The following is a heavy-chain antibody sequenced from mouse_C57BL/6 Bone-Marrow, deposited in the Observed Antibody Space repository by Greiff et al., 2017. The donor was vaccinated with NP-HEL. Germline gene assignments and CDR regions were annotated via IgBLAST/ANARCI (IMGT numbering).Heavy chain of an antibody. V-gene: IGHV2-5*01. CDR3: AKIGSSYWYFDV. CDR1: GFSLTSYG. J-gene: IGHJ1*03. CDR2: IWRGGST. D-gene: IGHD1-1*01. Sequence: QVQLQQSGPGLVQPSQSLSITCTVSGFSLTSYGVHWVRQSPGKGLEWLGGIWRGGSTAYNAAFMSRLSITKDNSKSQVFFKMNSLQADDTAIYYCAKIGSSYWYFDVWGTGTTVTVSS.